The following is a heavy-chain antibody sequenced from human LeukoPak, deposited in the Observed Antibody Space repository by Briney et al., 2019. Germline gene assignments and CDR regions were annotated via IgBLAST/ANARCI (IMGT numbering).Heavy chain of an antibody. V-gene: IGHV4-34*01. J-gene: IGHJ4*02. D-gene: IGHD2-2*01. Sequence: SETLSLTCAVYGGSFSGYYWSWIRQPPGKGLEWIGEINHSGSTNYNPSLKSRVTISVDTSKNQFSLKLSSVTAADTAVYYCARATSCELDYWGQGTLVTVSS. CDR3: ARATSCELDY. CDR1: GGSFSGYY. CDR2: INHSGST.